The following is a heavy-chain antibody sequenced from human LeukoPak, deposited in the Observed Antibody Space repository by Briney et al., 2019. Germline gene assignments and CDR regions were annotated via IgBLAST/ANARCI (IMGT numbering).Heavy chain of an antibody. CDR2: ISSSSSYI. Sequence: GGSLRLSCAASGFTFSSYSMNWVRQAPGKGLEWVSSISSSSSYIHYADSVKGRFTISRDNAKNSLYLQMNSLRAEDTAVYYCAKGGSTVTTTRNYYYYYMDVWGKGTTVTVSS. V-gene: IGHV3-21*04. CDR3: AKGGSTVTTTRNYYYYYMDV. J-gene: IGHJ6*03. D-gene: IGHD4-17*01. CDR1: GFTFSSYS.